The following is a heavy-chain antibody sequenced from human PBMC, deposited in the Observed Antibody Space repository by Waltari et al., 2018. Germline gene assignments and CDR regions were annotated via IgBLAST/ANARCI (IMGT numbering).Heavy chain of an antibody. D-gene: IGHD5-12*01. J-gene: IGHJ6*02. CDR3: ARTHLGRWLQSGGMDV. V-gene: IGHV3-7*01. Sequence: VQLVESGGGVVQPGRSLRLSCAASGFTFSSYGMHWVRQAPGKGLEWVANIKQDGSDKYYVDSVKGRFTISRDNAKNSLYLQMNSLRAEDTAVYYCARTHLGRWLQSGGMDVWGQGTTVTVSS. CDR2: IKQDGSDK. CDR1: GFTFSSYG.